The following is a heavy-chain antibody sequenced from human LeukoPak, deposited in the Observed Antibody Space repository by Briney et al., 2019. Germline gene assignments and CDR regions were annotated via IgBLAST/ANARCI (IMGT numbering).Heavy chain of an antibody. CDR2: ISSSGGST. Sequence: GGSLRLSCAASGFSFSSYEMNWVRQAPGKGLEWVSTISSSGGSTHYADSVKGRCTISRDNSKNTLSLQMNSLRAEDTAVYYCARGHTSGWFYFDLWGLGTLVTVSS. V-gene: IGHV3-23*01. CDR3: ARGHTSGWFYFDL. CDR1: GFSFSSYE. J-gene: IGHJ4*02. D-gene: IGHD6-19*01.